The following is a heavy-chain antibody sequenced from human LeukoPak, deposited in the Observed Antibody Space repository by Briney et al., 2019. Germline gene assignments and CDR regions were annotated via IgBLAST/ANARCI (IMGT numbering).Heavy chain of an antibody. D-gene: IGHD6-13*01. CDR1: GSTFSSYS. CDR3: AKRQAGSSSWYNPCYFDY. Sequence: GGSLRLSCAASGSTFSSYSMSWVRQAPGEGLEWVSAISGSGGSTYYADSVKGRFTISRDNSKNTLYLQMNSLRAEDTAVYYCAKRQAGSSSWYNPCYFDYWGQGTLVTVSS. CDR2: ISGSGGST. V-gene: IGHV3-23*01. J-gene: IGHJ4*02.